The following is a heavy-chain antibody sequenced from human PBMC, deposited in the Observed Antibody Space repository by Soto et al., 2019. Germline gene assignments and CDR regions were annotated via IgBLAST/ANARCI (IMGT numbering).Heavy chain of an antibody. J-gene: IGHJ6*02. CDR2: IIPIFGTA. CDR1: GGTFSSYA. D-gene: IGHD2-2*01. Sequence: QIQLVQSGAEVKKPGSSVKVSCKASGGTFSSYAISWVRQAPGQGLEWMGGIIPIFGTANYAQKFQGRDTITKHESPKESYMQPSSMRSEHTAGYYRATQPTAPITDYDGMDVWGQGTTATVSS. V-gene: IGHV1-69*05. CDR3: ATQPTAPITDYDGMDV.